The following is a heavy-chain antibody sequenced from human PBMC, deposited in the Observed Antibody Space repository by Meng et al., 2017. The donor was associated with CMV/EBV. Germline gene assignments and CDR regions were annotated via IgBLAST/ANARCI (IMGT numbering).Heavy chain of an antibody. CDR1: GFTFSSYW. Sequence: GGSLRLSCAASGFTFSSYWMSWVRQAPGKGLEWVANIKQDGSEKYYVDSVKGRFTISRDNSKNTLYLQMNSLRAEDTAVYYCASGDLGARYYYYGMDVWGQGTTVTVSS. V-gene: IGHV3-7*01. CDR2: IKQDGSEK. J-gene: IGHJ6*02. CDR3: ASGDLGARYYYYGMDV. D-gene: IGHD1-26*01.